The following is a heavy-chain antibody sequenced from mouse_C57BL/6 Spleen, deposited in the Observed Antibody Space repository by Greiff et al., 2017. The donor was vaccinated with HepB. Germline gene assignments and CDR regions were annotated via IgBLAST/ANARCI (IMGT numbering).Heavy chain of an antibody. D-gene: IGHD1-1*01. V-gene: IGHV1-55*01. J-gene: IGHJ1*03. CDR3: ATYYGSRTGYFDV. CDR1: GYTFTSYW. Sequence: QVQLQQPGAELVKPGASVKMSCKASGYTFTSYWITWVKQRPGQGLEWIGDIYPGSGSTNYNEKFKSKATLTVDTSSSTAYMKLSSLTSEDSAVYYCATYYGSRTGYFDVWGTGTTVTVSS. CDR2: IYPGSGST.